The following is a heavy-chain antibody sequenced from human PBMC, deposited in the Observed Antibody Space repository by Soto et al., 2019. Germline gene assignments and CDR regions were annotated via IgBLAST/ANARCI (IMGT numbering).Heavy chain of an antibody. CDR2: VYYNGTT. CDR3: ARTTAVPNTLRSRYFFDY. CDR1: GGSVSNKTYY. J-gene: IGHJ4*02. Sequence: SETLSLTCSVSGGSVSNKTYYWSWIRQPPGKRLKWIGYVYYNGTTNYNPSLKSRVTISVDLSKNQFSLRLSSVTTADTALYYCARTTAVPNTLRSRYFFDYWGQGTLVTVSS. V-gene: IGHV4-61*01. D-gene: IGHD4-17*01.